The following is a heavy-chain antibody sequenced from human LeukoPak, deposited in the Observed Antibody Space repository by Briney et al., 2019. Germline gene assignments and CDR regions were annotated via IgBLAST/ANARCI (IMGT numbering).Heavy chain of an antibody. CDR3: ARVGAPIVVVPAARDAFDI. V-gene: IGHV4-59*12. J-gene: IGHJ3*02. Sequence: SETLSLTCTVSGGSISSYYWSWIRQPPGKGLEWIGYIYHSGSTYYNPSLKSRVTISVDRSKNQFSLKLSSVTAADTAVYHCARVGAPIVVVPAARDAFDIWGQGTMVTVSS. D-gene: IGHD2-2*01. CDR1: GGSISSYY. CDR2: IYHSGST.